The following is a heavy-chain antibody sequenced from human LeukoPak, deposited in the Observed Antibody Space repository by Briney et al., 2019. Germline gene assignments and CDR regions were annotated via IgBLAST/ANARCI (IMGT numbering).Heavy chain of an antibody. CDR3: ARGVGNEALTI. Sequence: SVKVSCKSSGYRFTGYYIHWVRQPPGQGLEWMGWINPNSGGTNYAQKFQGRVTMTRDTSISTADMEVTSLRSDDTAVYYCARGVGNEALTIWGQGTLVTVSS. V-gene: IGHV1-2*02. CDR1: GYRFTGYY. J-gene: IGHJ3*02. CDR2: INPNSGGT. D-gene: IGHD1-26*01.